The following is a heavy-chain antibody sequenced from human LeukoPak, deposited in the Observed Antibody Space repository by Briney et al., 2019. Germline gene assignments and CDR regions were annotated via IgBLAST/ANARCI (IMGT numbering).Heavy chain of an antibody. V-gene: IGHV1-8*01. J-gene: IGHJ5*02. CDR2: MNPNSGNT. CDR3: ARAIFGVAWFDP. D-gene: IGHD3-3*02. CDR1: GYTFSTYD. Sequence: ASVKVSCKASGYTFSTYDIIWVRQATGQGLEWMGWMNPNSGNTGYAQKFQGRVTMTRNTSISTAYMELSSLRSEDTAVYYCARAIFGVAWFDPWGQGTLVTVSS.